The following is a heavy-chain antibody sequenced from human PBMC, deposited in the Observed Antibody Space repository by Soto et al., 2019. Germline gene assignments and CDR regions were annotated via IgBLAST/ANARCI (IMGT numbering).Heavy chain of an antibody. J-gene: IGHJ3*01. CDR1: GFSVGDNY. Sequence: EVQLVESGGGLVQPGGSLRLSCAASGFSVGDNYMKWVRQAPGKGLEWVSLIYSVGSTFYADSVKGRFTIFRDNSKNTLFLQMNNLRVDDAAVYYCARDRGYRWGQGTMVTVSA. CDR2: IYSVGST. V-gene: IGHV3-66*01. CDR3: ARDRGYR. D-gene: IGHD5-12*01.